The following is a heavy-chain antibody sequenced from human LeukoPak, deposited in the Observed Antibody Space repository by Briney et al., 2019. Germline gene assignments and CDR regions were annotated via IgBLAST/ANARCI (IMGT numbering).Heavy chain of an antibody. CDR2: ISTSSGTM. Sequence: GGSLRLSCAASGFTFSTYSMNWVRQAPGKGLEWVSYISTSSGTMYYADSVKGRFTISRDNAQNSLYLQMNSLTAEDTAVYYCAREGPAADDFDYWGQGTLVTVSS. D-gene: IGHD2-2*01. V-gene: IGHV3-48*04. J-gene: IGHJ4*02. CDR3: AREGPAADDFDY. CDR1: GFTFSTYS.